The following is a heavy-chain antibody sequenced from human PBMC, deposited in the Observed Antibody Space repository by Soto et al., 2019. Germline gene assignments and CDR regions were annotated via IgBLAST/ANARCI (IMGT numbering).Heavy chain of an antibody. CDR3: AKDLPSHMTTLRSLAGREFDP. J-gene: IGHJ5*02. D-gene: IGHD4-17*01. CDR1: GFTFSSYA. CDR2: ISGSGGST. V-gene: IGHV3-23*01. Sequence: PGGSLRLSCAASGFTFSSYAMSWVRQAPGKGLEWVSAISGSGGSTYYADSVKGRFTISRDNSKNTLYLQMNSLRAEDTAVYYCAKDLPSHMTTLRSLAGREFDPWGQGTLVIVSS.